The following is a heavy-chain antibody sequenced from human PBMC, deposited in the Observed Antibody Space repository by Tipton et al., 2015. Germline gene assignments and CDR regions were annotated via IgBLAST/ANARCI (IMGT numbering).Heavy chain of an antibody. CDR2: MNHSGST. CDR1: GGSLSGYY. D-gene: IGHD3-9*01. V-gene: IGHV4-34*01. Sequence: AGLVKPSETLSLTCAVYGGSLSGYYWSWIRQPPGKGLEWIGEMNHSGSTNYNPSLKSRVTISVDTSKNQFSLKVNSVTAADTAVYYCACQDYDSLTRDYQTVDYWGQGTLVTVSS. J-gene: IGHJ4*02. CDR3: ACQDYDSLTRDYQTVDY.